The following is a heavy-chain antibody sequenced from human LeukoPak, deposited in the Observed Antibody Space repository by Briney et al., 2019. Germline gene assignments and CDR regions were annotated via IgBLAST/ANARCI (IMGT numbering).Heavy chain of an antibody. V-gene: IGHV3-30*02. J-gene: IGHJ4*02. CDR2: IWYDGSNK. D-gene: IGHD3-10*01. CDR3: AKGGVYYGSGSPPGY. CDR1: GFTFSSYG. Sequence: GGSLRLSCAASGFTFSSYGMHWVRQAPGKGLEWVAVIWYDGSNKYYADSVKGRFTISRDNSKNTLYLQMNSLRAEDTAVYFCAKGGVYYGSGSPPGYWGQGTLVTVSS.